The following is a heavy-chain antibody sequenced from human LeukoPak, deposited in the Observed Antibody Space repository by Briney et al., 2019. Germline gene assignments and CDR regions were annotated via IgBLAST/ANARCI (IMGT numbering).Heavy chain of an antibody. V-gene: IGHV3-23*01. D-gene: IGHD7-27*01. Sequence: PGGSLRLSCAASGFTFSSYTMSWVRQAPGKGLEWVSTITTSDGNTYYADSVKGRFTVSRDNSKNTLFLQMNSLRAEATAVYYCAKDGGLWVSAHWGDSWGRGTVVTVSS. CDR3: AKDGGLWVSAHWGDS. CDR1: GFTFSSYT. CDR2: ITTSDGNT. J-gene: IGHJ4*02.